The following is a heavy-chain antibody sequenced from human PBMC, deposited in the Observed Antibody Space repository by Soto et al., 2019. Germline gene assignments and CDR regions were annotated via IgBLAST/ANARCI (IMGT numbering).Heavy chain of an antibody. J-gene: IGHJ4*02. D-gene: IGHD2-15*01. V-gene: IGHV1-18*01. CDR2: IYPYYGDT. CDR1: GYAFTSYG. Sequence: VSVKVSCKASGYAFTSYGISWVRQAPGQGLEWMGWIYPYYGDTNYAQNLQGRVTMTADTSTSTAYMELRSLRSDDTAVYFCARSGGYCSGGACPYYFDYWGQGTRVTVSS. CDR3: ARSGGYCSGGACPYYFDY.